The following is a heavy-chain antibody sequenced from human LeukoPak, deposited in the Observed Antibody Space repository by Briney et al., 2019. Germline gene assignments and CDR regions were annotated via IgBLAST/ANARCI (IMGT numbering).Heavy chain of an antibody. CDR3: AGAETYSSGWYDPFFDY. D-gene: IGHD6-19*01. V-gene: IGHV4-34*01. CDR1: GGSFSGYY. Sequence: SETLSLTCAVYGGSFSGYYWSWIRQPPGKGLEWIGEINHSGSTNYNPSLKSRVTISVDTSKNQFSLKLRSVTAADTAVYHCAGAETYSSGWYDPFFDYWGQGTLVTVST. CDR2: INHSGST. J-gene: IGHJ4*02.